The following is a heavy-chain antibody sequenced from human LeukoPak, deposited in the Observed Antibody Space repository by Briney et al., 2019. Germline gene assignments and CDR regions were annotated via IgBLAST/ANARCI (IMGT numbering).Heavy chain of an antibody. V-gene: IGHV4-34*01. D-gene: IGHD3-3*01. CDR3: ARGPGPDGVVKTFDY. J-gene: IGHJ4*02. CDR1: GGSFSGYY. CDR2: INHSGST. Sequence: PSETLSLTCAVYGGSFSGYYWSWIRQPPGKGLEWIGEINHSGSTNYNPSLKSRVTISVDTSKNQFSLKLSSVTAADTAVYYCARGPGPDGVVKTFDYWGQGTLVTVSS.